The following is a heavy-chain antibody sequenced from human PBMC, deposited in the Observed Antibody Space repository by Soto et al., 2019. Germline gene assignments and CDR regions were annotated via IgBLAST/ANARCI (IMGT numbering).Heavy chain of an antibody. V-gene: IGHV3-74*01. CDR3: ARGFESGSSWYYYYYGMDV. CDR2: INSDGSNK. Sequence: PGGSLRLSCAASGFTFSSYWMHWVRQAPGKGLVWVSRINSDGSNKYYADSVKGRFTISRDNSKNTLYLQMNSLRAEDTAVYYCARGFESGSSWYYYYYGMDVWGQGTTVTVSS. D-gene: IGHD6-13*01. J-gene: IGHJ6*02. CDR1: GFTFSSYW.